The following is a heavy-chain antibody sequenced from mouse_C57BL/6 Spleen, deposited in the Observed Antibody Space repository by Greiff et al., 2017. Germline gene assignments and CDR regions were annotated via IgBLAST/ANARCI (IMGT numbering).Heavy chain of an antibody. D-gene: IGHD1-1*01. CDR2: IYPRSGNT. J-gene: IGHJ2*01. CDR1: GYTFTSYG. V-gene: IGHV1-81*01. CDR3: ARSDYGSSPYYFDY. Sequence: VKLQESGAELARPGASVKLSCKASGYTFTSYGISWVKQRTGQGLEWIGEIYPRSGNTYYNEKFKGKATLTADKSSSTAYMELRSLTSEDSAVYFCARSDYGSSPYYFDYWGQGTTRTVSS.